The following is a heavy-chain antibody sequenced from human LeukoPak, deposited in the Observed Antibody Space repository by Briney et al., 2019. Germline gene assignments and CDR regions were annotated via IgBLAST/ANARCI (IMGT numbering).Heavy chain of an antibody. CDR2: IYYSGST. Sequence: PSETLSLTCTVSGGSIRSSSYYWGWIRQPPGKGLEWIGSIYYSGSTYYNPSLKSRVTIAVDTSKNQFSLKVTSVTAADTAVYFCARDTPLTNVGEGWFDPWGQGTLVTVSS. D-gene: IGHD3-16*01. V-gene: IGHV4-39*07. CDR3: ARDTPLTNVGEGWFDP. CDR1: GGSIRSSSYY. J-gene: IGHJ5*02.